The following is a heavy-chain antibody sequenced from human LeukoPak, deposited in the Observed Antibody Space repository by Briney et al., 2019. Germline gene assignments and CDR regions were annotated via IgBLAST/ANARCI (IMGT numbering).Heavy chain of an antibody. CDR2: INHSGST. D-gene: IGHD6-6*01. CDR1: GGSLSGYY. V-gene: IGHV4-34*01. J-gene: IGHJ4*02. CDR3: ARLYTSDIKYDY. Sequence: PSETLSLTCAVYGGSLSGYYWSWIRQPPGKGLEWSGQINHSGSTNYNPSLKSRVTISVDTSKNQFSLKLTSVTAADTAVYYCARLYTSDIKYDYWGQGTLVTVSS.